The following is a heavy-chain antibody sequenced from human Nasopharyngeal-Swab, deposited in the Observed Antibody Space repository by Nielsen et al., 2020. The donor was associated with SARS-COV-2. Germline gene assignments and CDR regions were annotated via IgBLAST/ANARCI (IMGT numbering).Heavy chain of an antibody. Sequence: GESLKISCKGSGYSFTSYWIGWVRQMPGKGLEWMGIIYPGDSDTRYSPSFQGQVTISADKSISTAYLQWSSLKASDTAMYYCARATNYYGSRSYPGVYYYYYMDVWGKGTTVTVSS. J-gene: IGHJ6*03. CDR2: IYPGDSDT. V-gene: IGHV5-51*01. D-gene: IGHD3-10*01. CDR3: ARATNYYGSRSYPGVYYYYYMDV. CDR1: GYSFTSYW.